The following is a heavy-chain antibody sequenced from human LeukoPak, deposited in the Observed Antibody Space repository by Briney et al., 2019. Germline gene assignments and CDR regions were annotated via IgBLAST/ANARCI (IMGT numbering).Heavy chain of an antibody. V-gene: IGHV3-30*02. Sequence: GGSLRLSCAASGFTFSSYGMHWVRQAPGKGLEWVAVIWYGGSNKYYADSVKGRFTISRDNSKNTLYLQMNSLRAEDTAVYYCAKDGNYDFWSGTNYYMDVWGKGTTVTVSS. J-gene: IGHJ6*03. D-gene: IGHD3-3*01. CDR2: IWYGGSNK. CDR3: AKDGNYDFWSGTNYYMDV. CDR1: GFTFSSYG.